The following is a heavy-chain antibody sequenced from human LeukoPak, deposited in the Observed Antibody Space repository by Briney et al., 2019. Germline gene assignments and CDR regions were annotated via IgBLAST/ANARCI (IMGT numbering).Heavy chain of an antibody. Sequence: ASVTVSCKVSGHRLKEVFIQWVRQVPGEGLEWMGGFDPEEGKKLYARKFQGRLTTTEDTSTDTAYMELSSLRSEDTAVYYCARDQGIGAAGYDFWGQGTLVTVSS. CDR3: ARDQGIGAAGYDF. CDR2: FDPEEGKK. D-gene: IGHD3-16*01. J-gene: IGHJ4*02. CDR1: GHRLKEVF. V-gene: IGHV1-24*01.